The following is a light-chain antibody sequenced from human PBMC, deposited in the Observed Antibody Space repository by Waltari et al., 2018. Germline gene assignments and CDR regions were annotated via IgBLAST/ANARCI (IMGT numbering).Light chain of an antibody. V-gene: IGKV4-1*01. CDR2: WAS. J-gene: IGKJ2*01. Sequence: DIVMTPSPDSLAVSLGERATINCQSSQSVLYNSNNKNYLAWYQHKPGQPPKLLIYWASTRESGVPDRFSGSGSGTDFTLTITSLQAADVAVYYCQQYYSTPETFGQGTKLEIK. CDR1: QSVLYNSNNKNY. CDR3: QQYYSTPET.